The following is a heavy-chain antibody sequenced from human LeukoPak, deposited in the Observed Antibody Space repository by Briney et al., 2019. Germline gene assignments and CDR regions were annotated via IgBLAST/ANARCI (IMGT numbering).Heavy chain of an antibody. Sequence: GGSLRLSCAVSGFTFISDWMIWVRQAPGKGLEGVSYISIISSTIYYADSVKGRFTISRDNAKNSLYLQMNSLRAEDTAVYYCAKTGLELLSISRVYYFDSWGQGTQVTVSS. CDR2: ISIISSTI. V-gene: IGHV3-48*01. CDR3: AKTGLELLSISRVYYFDS. D-gene: IGHD1-7*01. J-gene: IGHJ4*02. CDR1: GFTFISDW.